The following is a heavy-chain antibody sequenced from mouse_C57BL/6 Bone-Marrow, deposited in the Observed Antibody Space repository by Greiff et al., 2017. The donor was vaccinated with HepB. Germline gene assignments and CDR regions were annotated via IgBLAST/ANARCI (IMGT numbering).Heavy chain of an antibody. J-gene: IGHJ1*03. Sequence: EVKLVESGEGLVKPGGSLKLSCAASGFTFSSYAMSWVRQTPEKRLEWVAYISSGGDYIYYADTVKGRFTISRDNARNNLYLQMSSLKSEDTAMYYCTRDLSYYGSSYWYFDVWGTGTTVTVSS. CDR1: GFTFSSYA. V-gene: IGHV5-9-1*02. D-gene: IGHD1-1*01. CDR2: ISSGGDYI. CDR3: TRDLSYYGSSYWYFDV.